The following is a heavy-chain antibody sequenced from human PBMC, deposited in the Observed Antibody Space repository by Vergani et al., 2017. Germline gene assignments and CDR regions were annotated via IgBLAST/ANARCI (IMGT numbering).Heavy chain of an antibody. V-gene: IGHV1-18*01. J-gene: IGHJ6*02. CDR2: ISAYNGNT. D-gene: IGHD1-14*01. CDR3: ARDKRTGSKTPYYYGMDV. CDR1: GYTFTSYG. Sequence: QVQLVQSGAEVKKPGASVKVSCKASGYTFTSYGISWVRQAPGQGLEWMGWISAYNGNTNYAQKLQGRVTMTTEKSTSTAYMELRSLRSDDTAVYYCARDKRTGSKTPYYYGMDVWGQGTTVTVSS.